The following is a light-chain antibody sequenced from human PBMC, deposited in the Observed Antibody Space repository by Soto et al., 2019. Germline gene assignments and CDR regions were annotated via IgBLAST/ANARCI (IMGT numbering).Light chain of an antibody. V-gene: IGKV1-39*01. CDR3: QQSYNIPFT. J-gene: IGKJ3*01. CDR2: GGS. CDR1: QNIHSF. Sequence: DIQMTQSPSSLAASVGERVTITCRASQNIHSFLNWYQQKPEKAPQVLIYGGSALQSGVPSRFSGSGSGTDFTLTISSLQPEDFASYFCQQSYNIPFTFGPGTRVDI.